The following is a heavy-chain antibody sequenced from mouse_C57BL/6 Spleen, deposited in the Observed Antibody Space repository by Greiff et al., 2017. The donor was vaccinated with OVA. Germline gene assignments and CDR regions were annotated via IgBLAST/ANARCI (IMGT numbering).Heavy chain of an antibody. D-gene: IGHD1-1*02. CDR3: AKRGGGYWYFDV. Sequence: EVQLVESGGGLVKPGGSLKLSCAASGFTFSDYGMHWVRQAPEQGLEWVAYISSGSSTIYYADTVKGRFTISRDNAKNTLFLQMTSLTSEATAMYYCAKRGGGYWYFDVWGTGTTVTVSS. CDR1: GFTFSDYG. V-gene: IGHV5-17*01. J-gene: IGHJ1*03. CDR2: ISSGSSTI.